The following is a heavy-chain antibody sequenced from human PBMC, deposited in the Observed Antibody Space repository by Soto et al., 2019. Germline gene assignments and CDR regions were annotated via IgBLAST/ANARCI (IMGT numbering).Heavy chain of an antibody. CDR2: ISSASDYS. J-gene: IGHJ5*02. CDR3: ARHDYSNERWFDT. CDR1: GFTFSDYY. V-gene: IGHV3-11*06. Sequence: PGGSLRLSCTASGFTFSDYYMSWIRQAPGEGLEWISYISSASDYSTYADSVKGRFTISRDHAKNSLYLQLNNVRPDDTALYFCARHDYSNERWFDTWGLGTAVTVSS. D-gene: IGHD4-4*01.